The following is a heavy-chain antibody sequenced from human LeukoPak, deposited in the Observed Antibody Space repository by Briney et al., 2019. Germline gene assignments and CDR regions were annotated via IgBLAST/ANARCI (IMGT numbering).Heavy chain of an antibody. CDR1: EFAFRNLW. Sequence: GGSLRLSCGASEFAFRNLWMTWVRQSQGNGLERVANISPRGTETYYVDPFKGRFTISRDNARNLLCLQIDTLRADDTAIYVCGACGYEAGIDVWGQGTLVAVSS. D-gene: IGHD6-25*01. J-gene: IGHJ4*02. V-gene: IGHV3-7*01. CDR2: ISPRGTET. CDR3: GACGYEAGIDV.